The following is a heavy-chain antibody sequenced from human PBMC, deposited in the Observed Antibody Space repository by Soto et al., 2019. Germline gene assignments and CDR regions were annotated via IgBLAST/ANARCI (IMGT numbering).Heavy chain of an antibody. CDR3: VRDKEQDYFYDY. Sequence: GGSLRLSCAASGFTFSSYWMSWVRQAPGKGLEWVANIKQDGSDKYYVDSVKGRFTISRDNAKNSLYLQMNSLRAEDTSVDDCVRDKEQDYFYDYWGQGTLVTVSS. V-gene: IGHV3-7*01. D-gene: IGHD6-13*01. CDR2: IKQDGSDK. CDR1: GFTFSSYW. J-gene: IGHJ4*02.